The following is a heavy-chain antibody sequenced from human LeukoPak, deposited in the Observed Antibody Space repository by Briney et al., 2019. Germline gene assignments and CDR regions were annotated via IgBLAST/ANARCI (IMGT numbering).Heavy chain of an antibody. CDR3: ARDGGPGYPDYFDY. CDR1: GFTFSSYW. J-gene: IGHJ4*02. D-gene: IGHD5-12*01. V-gene: IGHV3-7*01. CDR2: IKQDGSEK. Sequence: GGSLRLSCAASGFTFSSYWMSWVRQAPGKGLEWVANIKQDGSEKYYVDSVKGRFTISRDNAKNSLYLQMDSLRAEDTAVYYCARDGGPGYPDYFDYWGQGTLVTVSS.